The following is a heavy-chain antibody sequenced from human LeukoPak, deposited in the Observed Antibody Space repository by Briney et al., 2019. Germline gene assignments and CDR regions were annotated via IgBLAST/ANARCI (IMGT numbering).Heavy chain of an antibody. CDR2: IIPIFGTA. Sequence: ASVSVSCKASGGTFSSYAISWVRQAPGQGLEWVGGIIPIFGTANYAQKFQGRDTITADDSTSTAYMELSSLRSEDTAVYYCARERYSSSWGNYYYYGMVVWGQGTTVTVSS. D-gene: IGHD6-13*01. J-gene: IGHJ6*02. CDR1: GGTFSSYA. CDR3: ARERYSSSWGNYYYYGMVV. V-gene: IGHV1-69*13.